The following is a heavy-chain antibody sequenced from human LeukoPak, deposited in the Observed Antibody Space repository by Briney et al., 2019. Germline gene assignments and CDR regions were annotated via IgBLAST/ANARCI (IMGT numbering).Heavy chain of an antibody. D-gene: IGHD3-10*01. J-gene: IGHJ4*02. CDR1: GFTFSSYE. Sequence: GGSLRLSCAASGFTFSSYEMNWVRQAPGKGLEWVSYISSSGSTIYYADSVKGRFTISRDNAKNSLYLQMNSLRAEDTAVYYCARGLYYYGSGSDSDFDYWGQGTLVTVSS. V-gene: IGHV3-48*03. CDR3: ARGLYYYGSGSDSDFDY. CDR2: ISSSGSTI.